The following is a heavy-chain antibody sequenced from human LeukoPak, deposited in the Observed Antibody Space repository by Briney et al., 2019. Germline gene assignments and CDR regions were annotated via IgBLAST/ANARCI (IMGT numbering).Heavy chain of an antibody. J-gene: IGHJ4*02. CDR2: ISSSSSTI. Sequence: GRSLRLSCAASGFTFSSYSMNWVRQAPGKGLEWVSYISSSSSTIYYADSVKGRFTISRDNAKNSLYLQMNSLRAEDTAVDYCARDLPYSSGWYWDYWGQGTLVTVSS. D-gene: IGHD6-19*01. CDR3: ARDLPYSSGWYWDY. V-gene: IGHV3-48*01. CDR1: GFTFSSYS.